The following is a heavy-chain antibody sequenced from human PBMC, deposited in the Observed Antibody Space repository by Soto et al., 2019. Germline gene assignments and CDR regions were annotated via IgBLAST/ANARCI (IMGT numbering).Heavy chain of an antibody. CDR1: GGSISSYY. J-gene: IGHJ4*02. CDR2: IYYREST. Sequence: SETLSLTCTVSGGSISSYYWSWIRQPPGKRLEWIGYIYYRESTNYNPSHKIRVTISVDTSKNQFSLNLSSVTAADTAVYYCARDQGSSGYYPKWYFDYWGQGTLVTVSS. V-gene: IGHV4-59*01. D-gene: IGHD3-22*01. CDR3: ARDQGSSGYYPKWYFDY.